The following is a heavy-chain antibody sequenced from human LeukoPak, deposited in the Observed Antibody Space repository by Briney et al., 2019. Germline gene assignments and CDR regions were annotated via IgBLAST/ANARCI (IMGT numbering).Heavy chain of an antibody. J-gene: IGHJ5*02. CDR3: ATDFSHGQTPYNRIDP. V-gene: IGHV4-59*01. CDR1: GASITSNY. D-gene: IGHD3-3*02. CDR2: IYYSGATNSGNT. Sequence: SETLSLTCNVSGASITSNYWSWIRQPPGKGLEWIGYIYYSGATNSGNTNYNPSLKSRVTMSIDTYKNQFSLKVTSLTAADTAVYYCATDFSHGQTPYNRIDPWGQGTLVTVYS.